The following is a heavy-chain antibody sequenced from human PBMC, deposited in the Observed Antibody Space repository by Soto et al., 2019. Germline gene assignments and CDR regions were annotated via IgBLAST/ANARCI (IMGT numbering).Heavy chain of an antibody. D-gene: IGHD4-17*01. CDR3: ARDDYGDHGYFDY. J-gene: IGHJ4*02. CDR1: GFTFSSYE. Sequence: EVQLVESGGGLVQPGGSLRLSCAASGFTFSSYEMNWVRQAPGKGLEWVSYISSSGSTIYYADSVKGRFTISRDNAKNALYLQMNSLTAEDTAVYYCARDDYGDHGYFDYWGQGTLVTVSS. CDR2: ISSSGSTI. V-gene: IGHV3-48*03.